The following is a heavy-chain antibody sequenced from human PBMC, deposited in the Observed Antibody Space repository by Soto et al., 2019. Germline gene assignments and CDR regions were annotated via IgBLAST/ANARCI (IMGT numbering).Heavy chain of an antibody. D-gene: IGHD2-15*01. CDR1: GYSFTSYW. CDR3: ARVPSVANYYYYYGMDV. Sequence: GESLKISCKGSGYSFTSYWISWVRQMPGKGLEWMGRIDPSDSYTNYSPSFQGHVTISADKSISTAYLQWSSLKALDTAMYYCARVPSVANYYYYYGMDVWGQGTTVTVSS. J-gene: IGHJ6*02. V-gene: IGHV5-10-1*01. CDR2: IDPSDSYT.